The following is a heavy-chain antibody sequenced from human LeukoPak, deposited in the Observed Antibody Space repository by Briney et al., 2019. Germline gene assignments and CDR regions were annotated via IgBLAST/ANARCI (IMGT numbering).Heavy chain of an antibody. CDR1: GGSFSGYY. J-gene: IGHJ3*02. Sequence: SETPSLTCAVYGGSFSGYYWSWIRQPPGKGLEWIGSIYYSGSTYYNPSLKSRVTISVDTSKNQFSLKLSSVTAADTAVYYCARDFDSSIAAAGTYAFDIWGQGTMVTVSS. D-gene: IGHD6-13*01. V-gene: IGHV4-34*01. CDR3: ARDFDSSIAAAGTYAFDI. CDR2: IYYSGST.